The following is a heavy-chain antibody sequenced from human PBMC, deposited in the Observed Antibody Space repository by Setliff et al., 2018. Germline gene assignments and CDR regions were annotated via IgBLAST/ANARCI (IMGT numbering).Heavy chain of an antibody. J-gene: IGHJ4*02. CDR2: IYTSWST. D-gene: IGHD3-16*01. Sequence: SETLSLTCTVSGDSISSRTYYWSWIRQPAGKGLEWIGHIYTSWSTISNPSLKSRVTISLDTSKNQFSLKLSSVTAADTAVYYCARGGVLGTGDFDYWGQGTLVTVSS. CDR1: GDSISSRTYY. CDR3: ARGGVLGTGDFDY. V-gene: IGHV4-61*09.